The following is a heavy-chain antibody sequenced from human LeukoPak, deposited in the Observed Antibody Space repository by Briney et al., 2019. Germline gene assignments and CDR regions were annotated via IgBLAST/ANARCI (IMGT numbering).Heavy chain of an antibody. J-gene: IGHJ4*02. D-gene: IGHD3-16*01. V-gene: IGHV1-69*05. CDR2: IIPIFGTA. Sequence: ASVKVSCKASGGTFSSYAISWVRQAPGQGLEWMGGIIPIFGTANYAQKFQGRVTITTDESTSTAYMELSSLRSEDTAVYYCARSPGTDYVFDYWGQGTLVTGSS. CDR3: ARSPGTDYVFDY. CDR1: GGTFSSYA.